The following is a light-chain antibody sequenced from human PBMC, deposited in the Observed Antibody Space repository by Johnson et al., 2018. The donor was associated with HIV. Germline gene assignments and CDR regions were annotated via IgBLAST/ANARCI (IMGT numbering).Light chain of an antibody. Sequence: QSLLTQPPSVSAAPGQKVTFSCSGSTSNIGNNDVSWYRHLPGTAPKLLIYDNYKRPSGIPDRFSGSKSGTSATLDITGLQTGDEADYYCGTWDSSLCVYVYATGTKVTVL. CDR2: DNY. CDR3: GTWDSSLCVYV. CDR1: TSNIGNND. V-gene: IGLV1-51*01. J-gene: IGLJ1*01.